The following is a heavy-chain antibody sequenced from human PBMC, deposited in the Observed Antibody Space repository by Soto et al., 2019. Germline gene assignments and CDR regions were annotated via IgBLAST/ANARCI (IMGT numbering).Heavy chain of an antibody. Sequence: EVQLVQSGAEVKKPGESLKISCKGSGYSFTSYWIGWVRQMPGKGLEWMGIIYPGDSDTRYSPSFQGQVTISADKSISTAYLQWSSLKASDTAMYYCARHPIDIVVVPAAMQSSLKAYYYYYMDVWGKGTTVTVSS. D-gene: IGHD2-2*01. CDR1: GYSFTSYW. CDR2: IYPGDSDT. J-gene: IGHJ6*03. V-gene: IGHV5-51*01. CDR3: ARHPIDIVVVPAAMQSSLKAYYYYYMDV.